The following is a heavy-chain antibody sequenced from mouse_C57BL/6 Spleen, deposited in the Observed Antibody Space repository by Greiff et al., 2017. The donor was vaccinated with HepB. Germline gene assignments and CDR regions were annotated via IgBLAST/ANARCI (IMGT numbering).Heavy chain of an antibody. V-gene: IGHV1-64*01. D-gene: IGHD3-1*01. CDR1: GYTFTSYW. CDR2: IHPNSGST. J-gene: IGHJ1*03. Sequence: QVQLQQPGAELVKPGASVKLSCKASGYTFTSYWMHWVKQRPGQGLEWIGMIHPNSGSTNYNEKFKSKATLTVDKSSSTAYMQLSSLTSEDSAVYYCARSGRLGYFDVWGTGTTVTVSS. CDR3: ARSGRLGYFDV.